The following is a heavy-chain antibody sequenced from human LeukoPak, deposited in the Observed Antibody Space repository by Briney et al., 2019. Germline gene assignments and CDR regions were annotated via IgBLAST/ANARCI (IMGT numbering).Heavy chain of an antibody. Sequence: GESLKISCKASGYNFPKSWIGWVRQMPGKGLEWMAIVYPDDSRTKYSPSFQGQVTISADKSISTAYLQWTSLKASDTAMYYCARHLSDITSSPNYWGPGTLVTVSS. CDR2: VYPDDSRT. CDR1: GYNFPKSW. V-gene: IGHV5-51*01. CDR3: ARHLSDITSSPNY. J-gene: IGHJ4*02. D-gene: IGHD2-2*01.